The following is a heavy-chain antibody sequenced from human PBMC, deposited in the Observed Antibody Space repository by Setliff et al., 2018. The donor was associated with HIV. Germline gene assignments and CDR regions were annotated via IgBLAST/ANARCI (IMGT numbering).Heavy chain of an antibody. Sequence: SETLSLTCTVSGASISSGGYYWNWIRQLPGKGLEWIGYILDSGSTYYNPSLRGRLSMSIDPSANQFSVELTSVTAADTALYFCARVPNWGSAPFAYDVWGLGTMVTVSS. CDR3: ARVPNWGSAPFAYDV. D-gene: IGHD7-27*01. V-gene: IGHV4-31*03. CDR2: ILDSGST. CDR1: GASISSGGYY. J-gene: IGHJ3*01.